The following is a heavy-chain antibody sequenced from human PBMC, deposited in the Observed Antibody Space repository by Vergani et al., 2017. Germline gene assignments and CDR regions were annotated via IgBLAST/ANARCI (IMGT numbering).Heavy chain of an antibody. CDR2: IKQDGREK. D-gene: IGHD2-2*01. V-gene: IGHV3-7*01. J-gene: IGHJ6*03. CDR3: ARGTSCSSTSCYRFGYYYYYYMDV. Sequence: EVQLVESGGGLVQPGGSLRLSCAASGFTFSSYWMSWVRQAPGKGLEWVANIKQDGREKYYVDSVKGRFTITRDNAKNSLYLQMNSLRAEDTAVYYCARGTSCSSTSCYRFGYYYYYYMDVWGKGTTVTVSS. CDR1: GFTFSSYW.